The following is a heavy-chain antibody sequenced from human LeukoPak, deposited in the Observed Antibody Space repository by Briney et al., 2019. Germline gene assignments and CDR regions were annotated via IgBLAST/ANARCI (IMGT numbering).Heavy chain of an antibody. CDR1: GFTFSSYN. D-gene: IGHD4-17*01. CDR3: AREATVTHNAFDY. J-gene: IGHJ4*02. CDR2: ITTSSTYT. V-gene: IGHV3-21*01. Sequence: GGSLRLSCAASGFTFSSYNMNWVRQAPGKGLEWVSSITTSSTYTFYADSVKGRFTISRDNAKNSLYLQMNSLRAEDTAVYYCAREATVTHNAFDYWGQGTLVTVSS.